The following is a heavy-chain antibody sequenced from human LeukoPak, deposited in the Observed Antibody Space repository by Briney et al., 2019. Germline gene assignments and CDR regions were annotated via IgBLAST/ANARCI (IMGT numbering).Heavy chain of an antibody. CDR3: AKGTGYCSGGSCYSYFDY. J-gene: IGHJ4*02. D-gene: IGHD2-15*01. CDR2: ISGSGGRT. Sequence: GGSLRLSCAASGFIFSTYAMSWVRQAPGKRLEWVSAISGSGGRTYYTDTVKGRFTNSRDNSKNTLYLQMSSLRADDTAIYYCAKGTGYCSGGSCYSYFDYWGQGTLVTVSS. V-gene: IGHV3-23*01. CDR1: GFIFSTYA.